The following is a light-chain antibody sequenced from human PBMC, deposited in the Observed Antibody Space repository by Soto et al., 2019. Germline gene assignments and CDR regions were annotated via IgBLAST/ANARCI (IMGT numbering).Light chain of an antibody. CDR1: QSVQFNY. Sequence: EIVLTQSPGTLSLSPWERAILSCRASQSVQFNYVAWYQQKPGQAPRLLIYGASSRATGIPDRFSGSGSGMDFTLTISSLAPEDFGTYYCQQRSNWPPPITFGQGTRLEIK. CDR3: QQRSNWPPPIT. J-gene: IGKJ5*01. V-gene: IGKV3D-20*02. CDR2: GAS.